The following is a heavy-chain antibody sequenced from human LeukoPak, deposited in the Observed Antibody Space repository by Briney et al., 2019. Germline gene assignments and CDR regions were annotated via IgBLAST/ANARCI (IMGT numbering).Heavy chain of an antibody. Sequence: GGSLRLSCAASGFTFSSYGMHWVRQAPGKGLEWVAFIRYDGSNKYYADSVKGRFTISRDNSKNTLYLQMNSLRAEDTAVYYCARDRRVVGIDAFDIWGQGTMVTVSS. CDR2: IRYDGSNK. CDR3: ARDRRVVGIDAFDI. V-gene: IGHV3-30*02. CDR1: GFTFSSYG. D-gene: IGHD3-22*01. J-gene: IGHJ3*02.